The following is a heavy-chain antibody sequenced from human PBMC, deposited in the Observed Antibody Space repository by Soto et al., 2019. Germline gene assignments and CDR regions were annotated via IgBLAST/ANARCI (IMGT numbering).Heavy chain of an antibody. CDR2: INAGNGNT. D-gene: IGHD3-10*01. J-gene: IGHJ5*02. CDR1: GYTFTSYA. CDR3: ARGGGPAGWFDP. V-gene: IGHV1-3*01. Sequence: ASVKVSCKASGYTFTSYAMHWVRQAPGQRLEWMGWINAGNGNTKYSQKFQGRVTITTDTSASTAYMELSSLRSEDTAVYYCARGGGPAGWFDPWGQGTLVTVSS.